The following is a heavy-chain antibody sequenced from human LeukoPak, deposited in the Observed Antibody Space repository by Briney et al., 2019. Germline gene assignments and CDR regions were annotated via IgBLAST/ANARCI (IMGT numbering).Heavy chain of an antibody. CDR3: ARIITGTTIRPGYFDY. V-gene: IGHV1-18*01. D-gene: IGHD1-20*01. CDR1: GYTFTSYG. J-gene: IGHJ4*02. Sequence: GASVKVSCKASGYTFTSYGISWVRQAPGQGLEWMGWISAYNGNTNYAQKLQGRVTMTTDTSTSTAYMELRSLRSDDTAVYYCARIITGTTIRPGYFDYWGQGTLVTVSS. CDR2: ISAYNGNT.